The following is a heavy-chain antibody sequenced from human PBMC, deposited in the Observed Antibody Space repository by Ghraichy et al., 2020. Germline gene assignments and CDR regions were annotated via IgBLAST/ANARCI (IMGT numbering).Heavy chain of an antibody. D-gene: IGHD3-22*01. CDR3: ARDWGEYDSSGYYYYGAFDY. V-gene: IGHV3-7*01. CDR1: GFTFSSYW. CDR2: IKQDGSEK. Sequence: GGSLRLSCAASGFTFSSYWMSWVRQAPGKGLEWVANIKQDGSEKYYVDSVKGRFTISRDNAKNSLYLQMNSLRAEDTAVYYCARDWGEYDSSGYYYYGAFDYWGQGTLVTVSS. J-gene: IGHJ4*02.